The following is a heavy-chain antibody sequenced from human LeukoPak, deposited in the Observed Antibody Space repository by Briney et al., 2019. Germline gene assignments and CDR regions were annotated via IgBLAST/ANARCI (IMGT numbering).Heavy chain of an antibody. Sequence: GGSLRLSCAASGFTFSSYEMNWVRQAPGKGLEWLSYISSSGSTIYYADSVKGRFTISRDNAKNSLYLQMNSLRAEDTAVYYCARGRPYYYYMDVWGKGTTVTISS. CDR3: ARGRPYYYYMDV. CDR1: GFTFSSYE. D-gene: IGHD6-25*01. CDR2: ISSSGSTI. J-gene: IGHJ6*03. V-gene: IGHV3-48*03.